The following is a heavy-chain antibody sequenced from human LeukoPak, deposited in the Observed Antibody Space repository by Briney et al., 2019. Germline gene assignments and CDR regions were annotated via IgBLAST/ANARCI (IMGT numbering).Heavy chain of an antibody. D-gene: IGHD5-12*01. Sequence: SETLSLTCAVYGGSFSGYYWSWIRQPPGKGLEWIGEINHSGSTNYNPSLKSRVTISVDTSKNQFSLKLSSVTAADTAVYYCARVVGGYNYYYYMDVWGKGTTVTVSS. V-gene: IGHV4-34*01. CDR1: GGSFSGYY. CDR3: ARVVGGYNYYYYMDV. J-gene: IGHJ6*03. CDR2: INHSGST.